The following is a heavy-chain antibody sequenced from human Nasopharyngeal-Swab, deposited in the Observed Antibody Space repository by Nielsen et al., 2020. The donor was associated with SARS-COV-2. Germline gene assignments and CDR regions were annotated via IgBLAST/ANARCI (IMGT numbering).Heavy chain of an antibody. CDR3: ARSGIVVAIYY. V-gene: IGHV4-39*07. D-gene: IGHD1-26*01. Sequence: SETLSLTCTVSGGSISSSSYYWGWIRQPPGKGLEWLGSIYYSGSTYYNPSLKSRVTISVDTSKNQFSLKLSSVTAADTAVYYCARSGIVVAIYYWGQGTLVTVSS. CDR2: IYYSGST. J-gene: IGHJ4*02. CDR1: GGSISSSSYY.